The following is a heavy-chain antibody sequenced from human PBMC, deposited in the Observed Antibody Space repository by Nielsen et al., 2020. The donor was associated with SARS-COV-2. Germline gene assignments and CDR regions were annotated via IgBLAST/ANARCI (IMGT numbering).Heavy chain of an antibody. V-gene: IGHV3-33*08. CDR3: ARVRTPGELDFDY. CDR1: GFTFSSLW. CDR2: IWYDGSNK. Sequence: GESLKISCVASGFTFSSLWMHWVRQAPGKGLEWVAVIWYDGSNKYYADSVKGRFTISRDNSKNTLYLQMNSLRAEDTAVYYCARVRTPGELDFDYWGQGTLVTVSS. J-gene: IGHJ4*02. D-gene: IGHD1-7*01.